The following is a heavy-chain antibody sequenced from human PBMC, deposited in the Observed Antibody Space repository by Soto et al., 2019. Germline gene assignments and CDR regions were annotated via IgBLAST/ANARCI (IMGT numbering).Heavy chain of an antibody. CDR2: ISGSSGGST. CDR1: GFTLSNYV. D-gene: IGHD2-2*01. J-gene: IGHJ4*02. Sequence: GGSLRLSCAASGFTLSNYVMSWVRQAPGKGLEWVSAISGSSGGSTYYADSVKGRFTISRDNSKNTLYLQMNSLRAEDTAVYYCAKCLGLSTADYWGQGTLVTVSS. V-gene: IGHV3-23*01. CDR3: AKCLGLSTADY.